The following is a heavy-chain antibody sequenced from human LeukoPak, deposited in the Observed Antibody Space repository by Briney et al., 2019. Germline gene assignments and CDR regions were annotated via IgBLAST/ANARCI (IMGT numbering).Heavy chain of an antibody. CDR1: GFTVSNNY. Sequence: GGSLRLSCAASGFTVSNNYMNWVRQAPGKGLEWVSVIYSGGGTYYADSVKGRFTISRDNSKNTLYLQMDSLRAEDTAVYYCARMKDGSSDYWGQGTLVTVSS. V-gene: IGHV3-66*01. D-gene: IGHD3-10*01. CDR3: ARMKDGSSDY. J-gene: IGHJ4*02. CDR2: IYSGGGT.